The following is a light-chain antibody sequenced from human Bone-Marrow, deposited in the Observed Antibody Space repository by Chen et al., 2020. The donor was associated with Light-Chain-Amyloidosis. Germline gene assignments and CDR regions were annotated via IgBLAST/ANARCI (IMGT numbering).Light chain of an antibody. CDR2: DDS. V-gene: IGLV3-21*02. CDR3: QVWDRSSDRPV. Sequence: SYVLTQPSSVSVAPGQTATIACGGNNIGSTSVHWYQQTPGQATHLVVYDDSDRPSGIPERLSGSNSGNTATLTSSRVEAGDEADDYCQVWDRSSDRPVFGGGTKLTVL. J-gene: IGLJ3*02. CDR1: NIGSTS.